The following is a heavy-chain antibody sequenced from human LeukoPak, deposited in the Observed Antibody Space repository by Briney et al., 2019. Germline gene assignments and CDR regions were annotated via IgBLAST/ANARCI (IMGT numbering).Heavy chain of an antibody. J-gene: IGHJ4*02. CDR1: GGSISSGDSY. Sequence: SETLSLTCTVSGGSISSGDSYWNWIRQPPGKGLEWIGYIYHSGSTYCNPSLKSRVSISVDTSKNQFSLKLSAVTAADTAVYYCARSRKAARPVDYWGQGTLVTVSS. D-gene: IGHD6-6*01. CDR2: IYHSGST. V-gene: IGHV4-30-4*01. CDR3: ARSRKAARPVDY.